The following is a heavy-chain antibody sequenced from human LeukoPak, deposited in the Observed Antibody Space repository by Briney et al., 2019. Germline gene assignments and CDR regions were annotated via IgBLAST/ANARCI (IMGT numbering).Heavy chain of an antibody. D-gene: IGHD2-2*01. V-gene: IGHV3-23*01. Sequence: GALRLPCAASGFTFSSYAMSWVRQAPGKGLEWVSAISGSGGSTYYADSVKGRFTISRDNSKNTLYLQMNSLRAEDTAVYYCAKDLVVPAAIYWFDPWGQGTLVTVSS. J-gene: IGHJ5*02. CDR1: GFTFSSYA. CDR3: AKDLVVPAAIYWFDP. CDR2: ISGSGGST.